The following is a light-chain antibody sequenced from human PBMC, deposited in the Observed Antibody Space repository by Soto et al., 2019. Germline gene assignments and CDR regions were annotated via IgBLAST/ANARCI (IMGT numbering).Light chain of an antibody. CDR1: SSDVGGYNY. Sequence: QSALTQPASVSGSPGQSITISCTGTSSDVGGYNYVSWYQQHPGKAPKLIICEVINRPSGVSNRFSGSKSGNTASLTISGHQAEDEADYYCSSYTSRSTLVFGTGTKVTVL. CDR2: EVI. CDR3: SSYTSRSTLV. J-gene: IGLJ1*01. V-gene: IGLV2-14*01.